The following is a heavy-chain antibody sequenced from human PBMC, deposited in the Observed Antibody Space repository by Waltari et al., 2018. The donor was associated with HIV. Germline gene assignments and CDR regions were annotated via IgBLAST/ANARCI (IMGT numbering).Heavy chain of an antibody. CDR2: IYYSGST. CDR1: GRSISSYY. J-gene: IGHJ4*02. D-gene: IGHD5-12*01. V-gene: IGHV4-59*01. Sequence: QVQLQDSGPGLVTPSEALSLTCTVSGRSISSYYWSWIRPPPGKGLEWIGYIYYSGSTNYNPSLKSRVTISVDTSKNQFSLKLSSVTAADTAVYYGARLVATIWGGEGYYFDYWGQGTLVTVSS. CDR3: ARLVATIWGGEGYYFDY.